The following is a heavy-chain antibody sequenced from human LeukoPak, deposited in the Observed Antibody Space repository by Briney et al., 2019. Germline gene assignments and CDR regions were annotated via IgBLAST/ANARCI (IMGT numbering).Heavy chain of an antibody. CDR1: GFTFSSYS. D-gene: IGHD3-22*01. CDR3: VSGDSSGYYYFDY. J-gene: IGHJ4*02. Sequence: PGGSLRLSCAASGFTFSSYSMNWVRQAPGKGLEWVAVISYDGSNKYYADSVKGRFTISRDNSKNTLYLQMNSLRAEDTAVYYCVSGDSSGYYYFDYWGQGTLVTVSS. V-gene: IGHV3-30*03. CDR2: ISYDGSNK.